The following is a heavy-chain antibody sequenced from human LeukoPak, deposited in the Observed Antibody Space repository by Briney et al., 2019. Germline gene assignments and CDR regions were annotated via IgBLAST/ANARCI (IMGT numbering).Heavy chain of an antibody. CDR2: IYIDGTGI. V-gene: IGHV3-74*01. D-gene: IGHD1-26*01. Sequence: GGSLRLSCAASGFTFSKYWMHWVRQAPGKGLVWVSRIYIDGTGIVYAGSVKGRFIISRDNAKNTLYLQMNSLRVEDTAVYYCARVREYSGSYYGYFDYWGQGTLVTVSS. CDR3: ARVREYSGSYYGYFDY. J-gene: IGHJ4*02. CDR1: GFTFSKYW.